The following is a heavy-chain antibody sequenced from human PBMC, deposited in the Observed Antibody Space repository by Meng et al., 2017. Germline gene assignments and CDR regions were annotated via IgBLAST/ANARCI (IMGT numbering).Heavy chain of an antibody. CDR3: ARDEDISAAGKLFGDY. D-gene: IGHD6-13*01. Sequence: VPEGKKPGAVVKVSVKPDGYGFTAYYIPLLRQAPGQGLESMGRIDPNSGVTEYAHKCHGRVTVTGDTSISTAFMGLRRLTSDDTAVYYCARDEDISAAGKLFGDYWGQGTLVTVSS. CDR1: GYGFTAYY. J-gene: IGHJ4*02. V-gene: IGHV1-2*06. CDR2: IDPNSGVT.